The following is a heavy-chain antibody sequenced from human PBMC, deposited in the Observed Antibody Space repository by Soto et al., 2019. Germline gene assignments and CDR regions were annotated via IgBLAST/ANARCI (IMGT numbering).Heavy chain of an antibody. V-gene: IGHV3-33*01. Sequence: PGGSLRLSCAASGFTFSSYGMHWVRQAPGKGLEWVAVIWYDGSNKYYADSVKGRFTISRDNSKNTLYLQMNSLRAEDTAVYYCARDSPRGAYDIVTGYYTSSTNGMDVWGQGTTVTVSS. CDR1: GFTFSSYG. D-gene: IGHD3-9*01. CDR3: ARDSPRGAYDIVTGYYTSSTNGMDV. J-gene: IGHJ6*02. CDR2: IWYDGSNK.